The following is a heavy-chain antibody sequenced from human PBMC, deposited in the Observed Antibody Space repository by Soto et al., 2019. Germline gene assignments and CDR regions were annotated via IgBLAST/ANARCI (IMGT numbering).Heavy chain of an antibody. CDR3: ARVSASGLAFS. Sequence: ASVKVSCKASGYTFTSYAVHWVRQAPGQRLEGMGWINAGNGNTKYSQKFQGRVTITRDTSASTAYMELSSLRSEDTAVYYCARVSASGLAFSWGQGTLVTVSS. CDR1: GYTFTSYA. CDR2: INAGNGNT. J-gene: IGHJ5*02. V-gene: IGHV1-3*01. D-gene: IGHD3-10*01.